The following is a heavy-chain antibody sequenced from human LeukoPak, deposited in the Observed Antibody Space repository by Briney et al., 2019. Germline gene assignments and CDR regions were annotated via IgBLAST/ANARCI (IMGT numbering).Heavy chain of an antibody. CDR3: ARQRDYRPSSGFFDY. J-gene: IGHJ4*02. D-gene: IGHD6-6*01. CDR2: IYPGDSDT. CDR1: VYSYTSYW. Sequence: GESLKISCKSSVYSYTSYWIGWVRQMPGKGLEWMGIIYPGDSDTRYSSSFQGQVTITADRSINTAYLQLSSLKASDTALYYCARQRDYRPSSGFFDYWGPGTLVTVSS. V-gene: IGHV5-51*01.